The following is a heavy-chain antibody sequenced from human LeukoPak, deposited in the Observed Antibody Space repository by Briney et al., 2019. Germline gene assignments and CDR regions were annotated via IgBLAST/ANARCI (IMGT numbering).Heavy chain of an antibody. J-gene: IGHJ4*02. CDR1: GFTFGDYA. V-gene: IGHV3-9*01. Sequence: GGSLRLSCAASGFTFGDYAMHWVRQAPGKGLEWVSTINWNSTTMGYADSVKGRFTISRDNAKNSLYLLMNSLRVEDTAFYYCAKDFFPRTRDYYDGSGYDYWGQGTLVTVSS. CDR2: INWNSTTM. D-gene: IGHD3-22*01. CDR3: AKDFFPRTRDYYDGSGYDY.